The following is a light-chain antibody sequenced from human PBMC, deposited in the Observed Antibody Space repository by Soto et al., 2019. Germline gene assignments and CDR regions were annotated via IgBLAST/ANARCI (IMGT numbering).Light chain of an antibody. Sequence: QSVLTQPASLSAAPGQRVTISCSGSSSNIGNNYVSWYQQFPGTAPKLLIYDNNDRPSGIPDRFSGSKSGTSATLVITGLQPGDEAVYFCATGDDSLSTWVFGGGTQLTVL. J-gene: IGLJ3*02. V-gene: IGLV1-51*01. CDR2: DNN. CDR3: ATGDDSLSTWV. CDR1: SSNIGNNY.